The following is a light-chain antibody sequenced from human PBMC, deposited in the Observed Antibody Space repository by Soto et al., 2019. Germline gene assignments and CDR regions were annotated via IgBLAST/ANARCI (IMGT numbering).Light chain of an antibody. CDR3: TSWTTSTTMR. J-gene: IGLJ2*01. CDR2: DVN. V-gene: IGLV2-14*03. CDR1: SSDIGAYNF. Sequence: QSALTQPASVSGSPGQSITISCTGTSSDIGAYNFVSWYQQHAGKAPKLMLYDVNIRPSGVSDRFSGSKSGNTASLTISELQAEDEADYYCTSWTTSTTMRFGGGTQLTVL.